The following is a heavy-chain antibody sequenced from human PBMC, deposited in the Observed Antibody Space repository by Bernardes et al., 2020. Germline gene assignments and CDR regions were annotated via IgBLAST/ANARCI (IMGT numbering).Heavy chain of an antibody. CDR3: ARGQRAYSSWFDS. CDR1: GFTFNIYD. J-gene: IGHJ5*01. V-gene: IGHV3-13*04. CDR2: IGTFSDT. Sequence: GSLRLSCAASGFTFNIYDMHWVRQVTGKGLEWVSAIGTFSDTFYPDSVKGRFTISRENARNSLSLQMNSLRVEDTAMYYCARGQRAYSSWFDSWGQGTLVTVSS. D-gene: IGHD6-13*01.